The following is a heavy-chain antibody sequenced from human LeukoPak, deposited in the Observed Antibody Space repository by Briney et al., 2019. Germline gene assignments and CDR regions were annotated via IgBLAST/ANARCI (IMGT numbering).Heavy chain of an antibody. Sequence: SETLSLTCTVSGGSISSSSYYWGWIRQPPGKGLEWIGSIYYSGSTYYNPSLKSRVTISVDTSKNQFSLKLSSVTAADTAVYYCASSRPFPTYTVTNYYYYYYMDVWGKGTTVTVSS. CDR2: IYYSGST. V-gene: IGHV4-39*07. CDR3: ASSRPFPTYTVTNYYYYYYMDV. J-gene: IGHJ6*03. D-gene: IGHD4-17*01. CDR1: GGSISSSSYY.